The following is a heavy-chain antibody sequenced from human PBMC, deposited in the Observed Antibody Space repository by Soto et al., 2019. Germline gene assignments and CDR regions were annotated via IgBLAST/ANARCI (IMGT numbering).Heavy chain of an antibody. CDR3: ARDIGYGSGSDNWFDP. CDR1: GYTFTGYY. CDR2: INPNSGGT. J-gene: IGHJ5*02. Sequence: GASVKVSCKASGYTFTGYYMHWVRQAPGQGLEWMGWINPNSGGTNYAQKFQGWVTMTRDTSISTAYMELSRLRSDDTAVYYCARDIGYGSGSDNWFDPWGQGTLVTVSS. D-gene: IGHD3-10*01. V-gene: IGHV1-2*04.